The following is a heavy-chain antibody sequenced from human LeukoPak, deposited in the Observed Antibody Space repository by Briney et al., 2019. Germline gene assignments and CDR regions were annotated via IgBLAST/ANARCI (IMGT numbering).Heavy chain of an antibody. V-gene: IGHV4-59*08. D-gene: IGHD3-22*01. CDR2: VSYSGGT. CDR1: GASISSYY. Sequence: SETLSLTCTVSGASISSYYWSWIRPPPGKGLEWIGYVSYSGGTNYNPSLKSRVTIAPDTSKTQFSLKLSSLTAADTAVYFCARHGDASGYYYYVDYWGQRTLVTVSS. CDR3: ARHGDASGYYYYVDY. J-gene: IGHJ4*02.